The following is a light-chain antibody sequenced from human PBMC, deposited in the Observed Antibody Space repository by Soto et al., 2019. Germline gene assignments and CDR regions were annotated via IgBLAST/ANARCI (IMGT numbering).Light chain of an antibody. CDR2: GAS. V-gene: IGKV3D-20*02. Sequence: EIVLTQSPGTLSLSPGERATLSCRASQSVSSSYLAWYQQRPGQAPRLIIFGASSRATGIPARFSGSESGTDGTITISSLENEDGTVYYCQHRSSWTLTFGGGTKVDIK. CDR1: QSVSSSY. J-gene: IGKJ4*01. CDR3: QHRSSWTLT.